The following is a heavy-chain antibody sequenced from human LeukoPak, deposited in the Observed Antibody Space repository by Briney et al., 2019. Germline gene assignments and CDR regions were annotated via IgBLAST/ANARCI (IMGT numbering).Heavy chain of an antibody. CDR1: GFTFSTYA. Sequence: GGSLRLSCAASGFTFSTYAMNWVRQAPGKGLEWVSVISVSGDATYYADSVKGRFTISRDNSKNTLYLQMSSLRAEDTAVYYCASAYINVCHPLYWGQGALVTVSS. CDR3: ASAYINVCHPLY. CDR2: ISVSGDAT. J-gene: IGHJ4*02. V-gene: IGHV3-23*01. D-gene: IGHD5-12*01.